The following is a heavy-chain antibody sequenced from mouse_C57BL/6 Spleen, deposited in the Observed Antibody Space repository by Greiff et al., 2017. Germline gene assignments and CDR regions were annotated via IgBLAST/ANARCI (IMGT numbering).Heavy chain of an antibody. J-gene: IGHJ4*01. CDR1: GYTFTSYW. Sequence: QVQLQQPGAELVMPGASVKLSCKASGYTFTSYWMHWVKQRPGQGLEWIGEIDPSDSYTNYNKQFKGKSTLTVDKSSSTAYMQLSSLTSEDSAVYDCERRGWLLYAMDYWGQGTSVTVSS. CDR2: IDPSDSYT. D-gene: IGHD2-3*01. CDR3: ERRGWLLYAMDY. V-gene: IGHV1-69*01.